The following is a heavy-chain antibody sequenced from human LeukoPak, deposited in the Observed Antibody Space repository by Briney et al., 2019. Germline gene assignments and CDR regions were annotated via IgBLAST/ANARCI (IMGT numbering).Heavy chain of an antibody. Sequence: PETLSLTCTVSGESISGFYWTWIRQPPGKGLEWIGYIYYSGSTNYNPSLKSRVTISVDTSKNQFSLKLSSVTAADTAVYYCARGVVIAPQTFDYWGQGTLVTVSS. CDR2: IYYSGST. J-gene: IGHJ4*02. V-gene: IGHV4-59*01. CDR1: GESISGFY. CDR3: ARGVVIAPQTFDY. D-gene: IGHD2-21*01.